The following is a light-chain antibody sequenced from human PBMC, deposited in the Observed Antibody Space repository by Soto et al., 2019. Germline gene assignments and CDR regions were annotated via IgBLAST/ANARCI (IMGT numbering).Light chain of an antibody. CDR2: GAS. Sequence: EIVMTQSPATLSVSPGERATLSCRASQSVSSNLAWYQQKPGQAPRLLIYGASTRATGIPARFSGSGSGTXFAXTISSLQSEDFAVYYCQQYNNWPPLTFGGGTKVEIK. CDR1: QSVSSN. CDR3: QQYNNWPPLT. J-gene: IGKJ4*01. V-gene: IGKV3-15*01.